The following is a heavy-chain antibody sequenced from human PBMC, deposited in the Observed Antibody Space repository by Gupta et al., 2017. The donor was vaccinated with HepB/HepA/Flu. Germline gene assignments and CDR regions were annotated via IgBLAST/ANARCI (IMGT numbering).Heavy chain of an antibody. J-gene: IGHJ6*02. V-gene: IGHV1-2*02. CDR3: ARWSITWQSSIYNSYMDV. Sequence: QVHLVQSGAEVKKPGASVKVSCKASGYTLRAYYINWLRQATGQGLEWMGWIHPSSGYKNIAQEFPDPVSIPRATSVNTAYLELRRLRSNDTAVYYCARWSITWQSSIYNSYMDVWGQGTTVTVSS. D-gene: IGHD5-24*01. CDR1: GYTLRAYY. CDR2: IHPSSGYK.